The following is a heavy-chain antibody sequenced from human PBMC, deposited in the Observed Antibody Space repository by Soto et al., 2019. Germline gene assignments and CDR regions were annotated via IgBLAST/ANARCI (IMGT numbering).Heavy chain of an antibody. V-gene: IGHV1-46*01. CDR2: INPSGGST. J-gene: IGHJ4*02. D-gene: IGHD4-17*01. CDR1: GYTLAISY. Sequence: GVSVKVCCKESGYTLAISYLRWVRQATGQGLEWMGIINPSGGSTSYAQKFQGRVTMTRDTSTSTVYMELSSLRSEDTAVYYCARVVKGADYGGFDYWGQGTLVTAPQ. CDR3: ARVVKGADYGGFDY.